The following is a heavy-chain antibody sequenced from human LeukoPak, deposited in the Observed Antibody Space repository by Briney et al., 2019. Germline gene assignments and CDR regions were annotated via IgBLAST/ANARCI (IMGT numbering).Heavy chain of an antibody. CDR1: GGSISSSSYY. CDR2: IYYSGST. J-gene: IGHJ6*02. CDR3: ARRADRVSGYDGYYYYGMDV. D-gene: IGHD5-12*01. V-gene: IGHV4-39*01. Sequence: SETLSLTCTVSGGSISSSSYYWGWIRQPPGTGLEWIGSIYYSGSTYYNPSLKSRVTISVDTAKNQFSLKLSSVTAADTAVYYCARRADRVSGYDGYYYYGMDVWGQGTTVTVSS.